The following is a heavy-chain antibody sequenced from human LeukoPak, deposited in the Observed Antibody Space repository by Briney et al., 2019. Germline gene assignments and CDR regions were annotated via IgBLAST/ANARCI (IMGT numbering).Heavy chain of an antibody. CDR3: AKAGERRGYCSSTSCCIDY. V-gene: IGHV3-23*01. CDR1: GFTFSSYA. J-gene: IGHJ4*02. D-gene: IGHD2-2*01. CDR2: ISGSGGST. Sequence: GGSLRLSCAASGFTFSSYAMSWVRQAPGKGLEWVSAISGSGGSTYCADSVKRRVTISRDNSKNTLHLHMDTVRCEDTAVYYCAKAGERRGYCSSTSCCIDYWGQGTLVTVSS.